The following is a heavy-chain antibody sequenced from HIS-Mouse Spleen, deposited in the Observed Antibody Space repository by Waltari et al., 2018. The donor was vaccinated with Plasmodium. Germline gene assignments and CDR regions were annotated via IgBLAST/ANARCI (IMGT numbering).Heavy chain of an antibody. V-gene: IGHV4-38-2*02. D-gene: IGHD2-15*01. CDR1: GYSISSGYY. J-gene: IGHJ2*01. Sequence: QVQLQESGPGLVKPSETLSLTCTVSGYSISSGYYWGWIRQPPGKGLEWFGGIYHSGSTYYNPALKRRVTISVDTSKNQFALKLSSVTAADTAVYYCARSLGIASSYWYFDLWGRGTLVTVSS. CDR2: IYHSGST. CDR3: ARSLGIASSYWYFDL.